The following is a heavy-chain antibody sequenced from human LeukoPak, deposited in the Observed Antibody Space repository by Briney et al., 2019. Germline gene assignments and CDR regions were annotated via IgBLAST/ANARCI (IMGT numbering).Heavy chain of an antibody. CDR2: IDWDDDK. CDR3: ARSREMATVIDFDY. CDR1: GFSLSTSGVG. D-gene: IGHD5-24*01. J-gene: IGHJ4*02. V-gene: IGHV2-70*04. Sequence: SGPTLVKPTQTLTLTCTFSGFSLSTSGVGVGWIRQPPGKALEWLARIDWDDDKFYSTSLKTRLTISKDTSKNQVVLIMTNMDPVDTATYYCARSREMATVIDFDYWGQGTLVTVSS.